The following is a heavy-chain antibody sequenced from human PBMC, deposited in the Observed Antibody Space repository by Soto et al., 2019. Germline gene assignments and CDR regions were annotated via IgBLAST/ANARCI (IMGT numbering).Heavy chain of an antibody. D-gene: IGHD4-17*01. J-gene: IGHJ4*02. CDR3: ATMGTPVTGLYYFDY. V-gene: IGHV4-30-4*01. Sequence: QVQLQESGPGLVKPSQTLSLTCTVSGGSISSGNYYWSWIRQPPGKGLEWIGFISYSGTTHYSASLRSRVSISVDTSKTQFSLDLSSVTAADTAVYYWATMGTPVTGLYYFDYWGQGTLVTVSS. CDR2: ISYSGTT. CDR1: GGSISSGNYY.